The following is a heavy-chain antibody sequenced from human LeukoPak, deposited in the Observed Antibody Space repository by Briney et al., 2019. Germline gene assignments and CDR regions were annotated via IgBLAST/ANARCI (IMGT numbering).Heavy chain of an antibody. V-gene: IGHV1-2*02. CDR1: GYTFTSYY. Sequence: ASVKVSCKASGYTFTSYYMHWVRQAPGQGLEWMGWINPNSGGTNYAQKFQGRVTMTRDTSISTAYMELSRLRSDDTAVYYCARVAAAGKRGVWFDPWGQGTLVTVSS. CDR2: INPNSGGT. D-gene: IGHD6-13*01. CDR3: ARVAAAGKRGVWFDP. J-gene: IGHJ5*02.